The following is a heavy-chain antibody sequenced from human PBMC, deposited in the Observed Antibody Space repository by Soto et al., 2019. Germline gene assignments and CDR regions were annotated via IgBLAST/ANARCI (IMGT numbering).Heavy chain of an antibody. Sequence: QITLKESGPTLVKPTQTLTLTCTFSGFSLSTSGVGVGWIRQPPGKDLEWLALIYWDDDKRYSPSRKSGLTINKDTSKNQVALTITHMDPVDTATYYCTRHDSTGYFGVPHWGQCILVTVSS. CDR2: IYWDDDK. V-gene: IGHV2-5*02. D-gene: IGHD3-22*01. CDR1: GFSLSTSGVG. CDR3: TRHDSTGYFGVPH. J-gene: IGHJ1*01.